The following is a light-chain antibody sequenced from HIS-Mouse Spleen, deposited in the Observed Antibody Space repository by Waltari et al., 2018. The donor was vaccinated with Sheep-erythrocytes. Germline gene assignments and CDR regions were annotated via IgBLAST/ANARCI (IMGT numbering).Light chain of an antibody. CDR1: SSNIGSNT. CDR3: AAWDGSLNGVV. Sequence: QSVLTQPPSASGTPGQRVTISCSGSSSNIGSNTVNWYQQLPGTAPKLLIYSSNQRPSGVPDRFSGSKSGNSASLAISGLQSEDEADYYCAAWDGSLNGVVFGGGTKLTVL. J-gene: IGLJ2*01. CDR2: SSN. V-gene: IGLV1-44*01.